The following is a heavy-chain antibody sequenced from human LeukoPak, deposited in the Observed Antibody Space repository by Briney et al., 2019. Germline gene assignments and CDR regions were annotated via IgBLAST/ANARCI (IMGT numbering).Heavy chain of an antibody. Sequence: PSETLSLTCTVSGGSISSYYWSWIRQPPGQGLEWIGYIYYSGSTNYNPSLKSRVTISVDTSKNQFSLKLSSVTAADTAVYYCARDIRSYDFWSGYPHYCMDVWGKGTTVTVSS. V-gene: IGHV4-59*01. J-gene: IGHJ6*03. CDR1: GGSISSYY. D-gene: IGHD3-3*01. CDR3: ARDIRSYDFWSGYPHYCMDV. CDR2: IYYSGST.